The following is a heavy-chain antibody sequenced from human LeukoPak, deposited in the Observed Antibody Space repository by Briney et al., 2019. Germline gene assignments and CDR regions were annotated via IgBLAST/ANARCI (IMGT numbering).Heavy chain of an antibody. V-gene: IGHV3-15*01. CDR1: GFTFRDAW. CDR3: AKHIYGVXSIQQ. CDR2: IRSKTDGGTT. J-gene: IGHJ1*01. D-gene: IGHD2-21*01. Sequence: PGGSLRLSCAASGFTFRDAWMTWVRQAPGKGLEWVGRIRSKTDGGTTDYAVSVQGRFTISRDDSKNTLYLQMSSLKTEDTAVYYCAKHIYGVXSIQQWGQGTLVTVSS.